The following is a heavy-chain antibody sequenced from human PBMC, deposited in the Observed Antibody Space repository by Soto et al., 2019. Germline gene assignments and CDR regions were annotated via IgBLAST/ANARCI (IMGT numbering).Heavy chain of an antibody. V-gene: IGHV3-15*07. Sequence: PGGSLRLSCAASGFTFSNAWMNWVRQAPGKGLEWVGRIKSKTDGGTTDYAAPVKGRFTISRDDSKNTLYLQMNSLKTEDTAVYYCTTDLDFGVVISPGHYYYGMDVWGQGTTVTVSS. CDR3: TTDLDFGVVISPGHYYYGMDV. D-gene: IGHD3-3*01. CDR1: GFTFSNAW. J-gene: IGHJ6*02. CDR2: IKSKTDGGTT.